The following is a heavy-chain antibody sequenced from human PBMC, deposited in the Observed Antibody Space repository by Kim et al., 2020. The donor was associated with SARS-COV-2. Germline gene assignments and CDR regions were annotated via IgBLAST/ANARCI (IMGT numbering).Heavy chain of an antibody. CDR3: ARGHFGELSWNDS. CDR1: GFTFSSYW. D-gene: IGHD3-16*02. V-gene: IGHV3-74*01. Sequence: GGSLRLSCAASGFTFSSYWMHWVRQAPGKGLVWVSRINSDGSRISYADSVKGRFTISRDNAKNTLYLQMNSLRAEDTAVYYCARGHFGELSWNDSWRQGSLVTVSS. CDR2: INSDGSRI. J-gene: IGHJ4*02.